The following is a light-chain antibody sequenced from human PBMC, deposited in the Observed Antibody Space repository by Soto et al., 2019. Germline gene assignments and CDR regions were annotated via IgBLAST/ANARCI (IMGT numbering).Light chain of an antibody. CDR3: AAWDDTLTGQGV. Sequence: QLMLTQPPSASGTPGQRVTISCSGSYSNIGSNTVNWYQQLPGTAPKLLIYSNNQRPSGVPDRFSGSKSGTSASLAISGLQSEDEADYYCAAWDDTLTGQGVFGGGTKLTVL. CDR2: SNN. J-gene: IGLJ2*01. V-gene: IGLV1-44*01. CDR1: YSNIGSNT.